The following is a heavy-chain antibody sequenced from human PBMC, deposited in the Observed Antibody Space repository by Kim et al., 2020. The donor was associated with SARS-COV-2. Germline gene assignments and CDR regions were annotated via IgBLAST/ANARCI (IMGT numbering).Heavy chain of an antibody. CDR3: ARDRWGLDY. J-gene: IGHJ4*02. CDR1: GFTFSSYA. CDR2: ISYDGSNK. D-gene: IGHD7-27*01. V-gene: IGHV3-30*04. Sequence: GGSLRLFCAASGFTFSSYAMHWVRQAPGKGLEWVAVISYDGSNKYYADSVKGRFTISRDNSKNTLYLQMNSLRAEDTAVYYCARDRWGLDYWGQGTLVTV.